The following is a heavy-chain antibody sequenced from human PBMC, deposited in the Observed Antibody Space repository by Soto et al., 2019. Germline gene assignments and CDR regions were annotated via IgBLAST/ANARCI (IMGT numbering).Heavy chain of an antibody. CDR3: ARGSGYGCKSEAFDY. J-gene: IGHJ4*02. CDR1: GGSISSGDYY. V-gene: IGHV4-30-4*01. CDR2: IYYSGST. D-gene: IGHD4-17*01. Sequence: QVQLQESGPGLVKPSQTLSLTCTVSGGSISSGDYYWSWIRQPPGKGLEWIGYIYYSGSTYYNPSLRHQLTISVDKDENQFSLTQSTVTAADTAVYYGARGSGYGCKSEAFDYWCPGTLVTVSS.